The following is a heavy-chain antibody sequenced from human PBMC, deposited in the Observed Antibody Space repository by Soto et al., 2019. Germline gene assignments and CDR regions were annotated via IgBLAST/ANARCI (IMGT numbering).Heavy chain of an antibody. CDR2: ISYDGSTK. CDR1: GFTFSSYA. J-gene: IGHJ6*02. CDR3: ARGIIWNYDPYYHYGIYF. V-gene: IGHV3-30-3*01. D-gene: IGHD1-7*01. Sequence: GGYLRLSCAASGFTFSSYAMPWVRQAPGKGLEWVAVISYDGSTKYYADSVKGRFTISRDKAKNTLYLQMKSLRAEDTAVYYCARGIIWNYDPYYHYGIYFWDQGTTVTVSS.